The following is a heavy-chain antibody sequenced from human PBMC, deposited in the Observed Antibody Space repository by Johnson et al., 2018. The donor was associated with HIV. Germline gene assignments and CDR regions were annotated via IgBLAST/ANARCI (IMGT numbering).Heavy chain of an antibody. CDR2: IRYDGSNK. D-gene: IGHD6-6*01. CDR1: GFTFSSYA. Sequence: QVQLVESGGGVVQPGRSLRLSCAASGFTFSSYAMHWVRQAPGKGLEWVAFIRYDGSNKYYADSVKGRFTISRDNSKNTLYLQMNSLRVEYTALYYCAKDSGRYSSSSPGDVDIWGQGTMVIVSS. CDR3: AKDSGRYSSSSPGDVDI. J-gene: IGHJ3*02. V-gene: IGHV3-30*02.